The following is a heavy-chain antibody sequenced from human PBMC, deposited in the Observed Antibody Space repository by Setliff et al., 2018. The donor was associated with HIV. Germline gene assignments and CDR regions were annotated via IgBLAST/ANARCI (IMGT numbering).Heavy chain of an antibody. CDR2: IIPIIGIT. CDR3: AKDRGRGNWLDP. CDR1: GYTFTGYH. V-gene: IGHV1-69*10. Sequence: GASVKVSCKTSGYTFTGYHMHWVRQAPGQGLEWMGGIIPIIGITNQAQKFQGRVTITADKSTNTAYMELSSLRSEDTAVYYCAKDRGRGNWLDPWGQGTLVTVSS. D-gene: IGHD3-16*01. J-gene: IGHJ5*02.